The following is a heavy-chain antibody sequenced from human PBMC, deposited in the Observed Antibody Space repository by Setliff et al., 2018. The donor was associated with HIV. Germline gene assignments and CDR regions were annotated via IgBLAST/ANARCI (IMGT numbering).Heavy chain of an antibody. J-gene: IGHJ4*02. CDR3: ARGVVMRGTIVGRPLDS. CDR2: INHSGDN. V-gene: IGHV4-34*01. D-gene: IGHD2-21*01. CDR1: GGSFSDHY. Sequence: LPETLSLTCAVYGGSFSDHYWSWMRQPPGKGLEWIGEINHSGDNNYNPSLKSRVTMSVDTSKNQFSLKLKSMTATDTAVYYCARGVVMRGTIVGRPLDSWGRGTLVTVSS.